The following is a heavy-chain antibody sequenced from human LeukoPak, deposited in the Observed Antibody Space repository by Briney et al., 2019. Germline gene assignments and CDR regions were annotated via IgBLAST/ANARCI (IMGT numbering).Heavy chain of an antibody. CDR2: ISGSGGST. J-gene: IGHJ4*02. D-gene: IGHD6-13*01. V-gene: IGHV3-23*01. CDR3: ASPGYSSSWYFDY. Sequence: GGSLRLSCAASGFTFSSYAMSWVRQAPGKGLEWVSAISGSGGSTYCADSVKGRFTISRDNSKNTLYLQMNSLRAEDTAVYYCASPGYSSSWYFDYWGQGTLVTVSS. CDR1: GFTFSSYA.